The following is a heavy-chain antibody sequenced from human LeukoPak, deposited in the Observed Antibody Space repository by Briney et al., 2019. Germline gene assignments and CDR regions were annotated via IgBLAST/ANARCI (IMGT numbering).Heavy chain of an antibody. D-gene: IGHD2/OR15-2a*01. CDR1: GFNLSSYA. Sequence: GGSLRLSCAASGFNLSSYAMSWVRQAPGKGLEWVSAISGSGGSTYYADSVKGRFTISRDNSKNTLYLQMNSLRAEDTAVYYCAKSPHGWVLPSTLFAYWGQGTLVTVSS. J-gene: IGHJ4*02. CDR3: AKSPHGWVLPSTLFAY. V-gene: IGHV3-23*01. CDR2: ISGSGGST.